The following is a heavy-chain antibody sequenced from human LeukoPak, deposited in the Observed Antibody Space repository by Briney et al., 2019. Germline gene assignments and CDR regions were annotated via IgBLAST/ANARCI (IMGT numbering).Heavy chain of an antibody. D-gene: IGHD1-26*01. Sequence: GGSLRLSCAASGFTFSDYWMHWVRQAPGKGLVGVSRINSDGRITNYADSVKGRFTISRDNAKNTLYLQMNSLRAEDTAVYYCARGYSGSYRIDYWGQGTLVTVSS. V-gene: IGHV3-74*01. CDR1: GFTFSDYW. CDR3: ARGYSGSYRIDY. CDR2: INSDGRIT. J-gene: IGHJ4*02.